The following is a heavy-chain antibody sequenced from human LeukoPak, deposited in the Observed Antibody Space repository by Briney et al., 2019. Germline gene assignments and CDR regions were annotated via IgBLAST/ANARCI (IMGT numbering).Heavy chain of an antibody. CDR2: IYPGDSDT. D-gene: IGHD2-15*01. V-gene: IGHV5-51*01. CDR1: GYSFTSYW. J-gene: IGHJ4*02. Sequence: GESLKISCKGSGYSFTSYWIGWVRQMPGKGLEWMGIIYPGDSDTRYSPSFQGQVTVSADKSISTAYLQWSSLKASDTAMYHCARREWWEPYYFDYWGQGTLVTVSS. CDR3: ARREWWEPYYFDY.